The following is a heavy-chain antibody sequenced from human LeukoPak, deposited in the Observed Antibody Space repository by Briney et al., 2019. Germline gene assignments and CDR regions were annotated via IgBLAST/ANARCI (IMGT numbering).Heavy chain of an antibody. CDR3: ARTPSIVGYTSRELGHWYFDL. Sequence: GGSLRLSCAASGFTFSSCSMNWVRQAPGKGLEWLSSISGSSSYIYYADSVKGRFTISRDNARNSLYLQMKSLRAEDTAVYYCARTPSIVGYTSRELGHWYFDLWGRGTPVTVSS. CDR2: ISGSSSYI. J-gene: IGHJ2*01. CDR1: GFTFSSCS. D-gene: IGHD6-13*01. V-gene: IGHV3-21*01.